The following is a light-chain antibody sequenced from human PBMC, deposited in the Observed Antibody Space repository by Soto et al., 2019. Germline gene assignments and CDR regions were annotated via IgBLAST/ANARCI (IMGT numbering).Light chain of an antibody. CDR3: AAWDDSLNGVV. J-gene: IGLJ3*02. V-gene: IGLV1-44*01. Sequence: QSVLTQPPSASGTPGQRVTIACSGSSSNIGSTTVKWYQQLPGTAPKLLIYNNNQRPLGVPDRFSGSKSGTSASLAISGLQSEDEADYYCAAWDDSLNGVVFGGGTKVTVL. CDR1: SSNIGSTT. CDR2: NNN.